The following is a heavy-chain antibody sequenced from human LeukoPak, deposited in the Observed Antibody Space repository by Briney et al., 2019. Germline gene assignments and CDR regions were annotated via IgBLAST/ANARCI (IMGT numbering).Heavy chain of an antibody. V-gene: IGHV3-15*01. J-gene: IGHJ4*02. CDR3: TTDFSGGVGNDFWSGYPYFDY. Sequence: GGSLRLSCAASGFTFSNAWMSWVRQAPGKGLEWVGRIKSKTDGGTTDYAAPVKGRFTISRDDSKNTLYLQMNSLKTEDTAVYYCTTDFSGGVGNDFWSGYPYFDYWGQGTLVTVSS. D-gene: IGHD3-3*01. CDR2: IKSKTDGGTT. CDR1: GFTFSNAW.